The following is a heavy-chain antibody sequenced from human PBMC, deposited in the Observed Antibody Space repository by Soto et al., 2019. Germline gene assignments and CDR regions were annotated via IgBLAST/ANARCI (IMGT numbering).Heavy chain of an antibody. CDR1: GYTFTSAW. CDR2: IDPSDSFT. J-gene: IGHJ5*02. D-gene: IGHD5-18*01. V-gene: IGHV5-10-1*01. CDR3: ARGGLGYGNWFDP. Sequence: PGESLKISFQASGYTFTSAWINWVRQKAGKGLEWMGRIDPSDSFTNYSPSLEGHVTISVDTSINTAYLQWSSLKASDTAIYYCARGGLGYGNWFDPWGQGTVVTVSS.